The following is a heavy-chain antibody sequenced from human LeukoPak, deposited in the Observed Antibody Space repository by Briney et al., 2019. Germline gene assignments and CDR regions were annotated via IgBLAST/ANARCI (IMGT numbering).Heavy chain of an antibody. CDR3: ARVKAASRPFDY. J-gene: IGHJ4*02. Sequence: SETLSLTCTVSGGSISSSYYYWGWIRQPPGKGLEWIGSVYYSGTTYYNPPLNSRVTISVDTSKNQFSLKLSSVTASDTAIYYCARVKAASRPFDYWGQGTPVTVSS. V-gene: IGHV4-39*01. CDR1: GGSISSSYYY. D-gene: IGHD6-13*01. CDR2: VYYSGTT.